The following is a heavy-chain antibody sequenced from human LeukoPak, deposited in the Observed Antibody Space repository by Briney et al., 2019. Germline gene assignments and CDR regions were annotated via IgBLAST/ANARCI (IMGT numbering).Heavy chain of an antibody. Sequence: SETLSLTCAVYGGSFSGHYWSWIRQPPGKGLEWIGDINHSGDSNYNPSLKSRVTISVDRSKNQFSLKLSSVTAADTAVYYCARGYEGNYYYYYGMDVWGKGTTVTVSS. CDR3: ARGYEGNYYYYYGMDV. CDR2: INHSGDS. CDR1: GGSFSGHY. J-gene: IGHJ6*04. V-gene: IGHV4-34*01. D-gene: IGHD3-3*01.